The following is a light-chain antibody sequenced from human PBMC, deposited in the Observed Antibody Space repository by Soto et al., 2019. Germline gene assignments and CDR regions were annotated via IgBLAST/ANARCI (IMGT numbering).Light chain of an antibody. Sequence: QSVLTQPAPVSGSPGQSITISCTGTSSDVGGNKYVSWYQQYPGKVPKLLINKVSNRPSGVSNRFSGSKSGNTASLTISGLLAEDEADYFCTSSTSDSLYVFGTGTKVTVL. CDR1: SSDVGGNKY. J-gene: IGLJ1*01. CDR3: TSSTSDSLYV. CDR2: KVS. V-gene: IGLV2-14*01.